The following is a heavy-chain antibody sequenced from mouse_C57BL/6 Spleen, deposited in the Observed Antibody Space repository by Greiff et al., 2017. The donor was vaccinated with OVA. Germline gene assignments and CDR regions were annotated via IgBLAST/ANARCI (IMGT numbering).Heavy chain of an antibody. CDR2: INPNNGGT. D-gene: IGHD1-1*01. CDR3: ARGYYGSSLYYAMDY. V-gene: IGHV1-18*01. CDR1: GYTFTDYN. J-gene: IGHJ4*01. Sequence: EVQLQQSGPELVKPGASVKIPCKASGYTFTDYNMDWVKQSHGKSLEWIGDINPNNGGTIYNQKFKGKATLTVHKSSSTAYMELRSLTSEDTAVYYCARGYYGSSLYYAMDYWGQGTSVTVSS.